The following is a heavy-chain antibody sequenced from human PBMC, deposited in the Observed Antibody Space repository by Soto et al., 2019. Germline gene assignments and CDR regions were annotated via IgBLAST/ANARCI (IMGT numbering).Heavy chain of an antibody. V-gene: IGHV3-23*01. CDR3: AKRNGDSSSSDSRAVEY. CDR2: FSCDVGTS. Sequence: LRLSYAAYGCTFSSYSMSWVRQCPGMELEWVSVFSCDVGTSDYADACKCRFTICRYNSGNTLYLRMNSVRSHPTPVYYCAKRNGDSSSSDSRAVEYWGQGTLVTVSS. J-gene: IGHJ4*02. CDR1: GCTFSSYS. D-gene: IGHD6-6*01.